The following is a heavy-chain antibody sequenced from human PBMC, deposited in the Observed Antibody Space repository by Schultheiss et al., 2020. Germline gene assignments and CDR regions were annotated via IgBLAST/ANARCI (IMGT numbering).Heavy chain of an antibody. D-gene: IGHD1-14*01. CDR1: GFTFSSYE. J-gene: IGHJ3*02. Sequence: GGSLRLSCAASGFTFSSYEMNWVRQAPGKGLEWVSYIYSSGSTIYYADSVKGRFTISRDNAKNSLYLQMNSLRAEDTAVYYCARSPRAWGYNRANAFDIWGQGTMVTVSS. CDR2: IYSSGSTI. CDR3: ARSPRAWGYNRANAFDI. V-gene: IGHV3-48*03.